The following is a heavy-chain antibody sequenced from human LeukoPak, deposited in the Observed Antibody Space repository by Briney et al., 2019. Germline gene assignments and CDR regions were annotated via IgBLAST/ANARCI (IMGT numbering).Heavy chain of an antibody. CDR1: GGSISSYY. V-gene: IGHV4-59*01. J-gene: IGHJ4*02. D-gene: IGHD6-19*01. Sequence: KPSETLSLTCTVSGGSISSYYWSWIRQPPGKGLEWIGYIYYSGSTNYNPSLKSRVTISVDTSKNQFSLKLSSVTAADTAVYYCARDTLLRSGWYDYWGQGTLVTVSS. CDR3: ARDTLLRSGWYDY. CDR2: IYYSGST.